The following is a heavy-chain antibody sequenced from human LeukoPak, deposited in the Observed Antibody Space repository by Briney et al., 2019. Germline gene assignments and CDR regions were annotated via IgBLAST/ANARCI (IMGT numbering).Heavy chain of an antibody. CDR3: AREGDSSGYYCDY. CDR2: IKQDGSEK. Sequence: GGSLRLSCAASGFTLSSYWMSWVRQAPGKGLEWVANIKQDGSEKYYVNSVKGRFTISGDSAKNTLYLQMNSLRAEDTAVYYCAREGDSSGYYCDYWGQGTLVTVSS. V-gene: IGHV3-7*01. D-gene: IGHD3-22*01. CDR1: GFTLSSYW. J-gene: IGHJ4*02.